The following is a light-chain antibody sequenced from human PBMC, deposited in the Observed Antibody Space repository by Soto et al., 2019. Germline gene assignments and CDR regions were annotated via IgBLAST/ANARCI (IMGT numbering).Light chain of an antibody. Sequence: IQMTQSPSTLSASVGDRVTITCRASNNIAKWLAWYQQKPGRAPRLLIYDASTLQTGVPSRCSGSGSGTEFTLTISGLRPDDFATYYCQHLDTYWPFGQGTKVEIK. CDR2: DAS. CDR1: NNIAKW. V-gene: IGKV1-5*01. CDR3: QHLDTYWP. J-gene: IGKJ1*01.